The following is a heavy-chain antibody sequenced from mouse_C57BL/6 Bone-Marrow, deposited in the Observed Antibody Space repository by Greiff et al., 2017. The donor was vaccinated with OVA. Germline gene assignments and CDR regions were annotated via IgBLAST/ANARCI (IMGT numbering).Heavy chain of an antibody. D-gene: IGHD2-1*01. V-gene: IGHV1-55*01. CDR1: GYTFTSYW. CDR3: ARGRGYGNYFYYAMDY. CDR2: IYPGSGST. J-gene: IGHJ4*01. Sequence: QVQLKESGAELVKPGASVKMSCKASGYTFTSYWITWVKQRPGQGLEWIGDIYPGSGSTNYNEKFKSKATLTVDTSSSTAYMQLSSLTSEDSAVYYCARGRGYGNYFYYAMDYWGQGTSVTVSS.